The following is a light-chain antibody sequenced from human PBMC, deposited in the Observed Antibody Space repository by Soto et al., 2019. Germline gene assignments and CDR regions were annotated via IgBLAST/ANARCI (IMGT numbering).Light chain of an antibody. CDR1: SSDVGGYNY. V-gene: IGLV2-11*01. CDR3: CSYAGSHTYV. Sequence: QSALTQPRSVSGSPGHSVTISCTGTSSDVGGYNYVSWYQQHPGKAPKFMIYDVSTRPSGVPERFSGSKSGNTASLTISGLQAEDEADYFCCSYAGSHTYVFGTGTKVTVL. CDR2: DVS. J-gene: IGLJ1*01.